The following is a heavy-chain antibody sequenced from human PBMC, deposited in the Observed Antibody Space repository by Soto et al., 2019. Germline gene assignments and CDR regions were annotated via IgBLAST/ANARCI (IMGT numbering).Heavy chain of an antibody. J-gene: IGHJ6*02. Sequence: ASVKVSCKASGGTFSSYAISWVRQAPGQGLEWMGGIIPIFGTANYAQKFQGRVTITADESTSTAYMELSSLGSEDTAVYYCARLDSSGWYYYYGMDVWGQGTTVTVSS. CDR2: IIPIFGTA. CDR1: GGTFSSYA. V-gene: IGHV1-69*13. CDR3: ARLDSSGWYYYYGMDV. D-gene: IGHD6-19*01.